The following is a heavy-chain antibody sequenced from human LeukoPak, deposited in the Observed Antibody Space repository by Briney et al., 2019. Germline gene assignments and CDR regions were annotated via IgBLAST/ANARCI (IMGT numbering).Heavy chain of an antibody. CDR1: GGSISSYY. J-gene: IGHJ4*02. D-gene: IGHD1-26*01. V-gene: IGHV4-59*12. CDR2: IHYSGST. CDR3: ARDSGSYYFDY. Sequence: SETLSLTCTVSGGSISSYYWIWIRQPPGKGLEWIGYIHYSGSTNYNPSLRSRVTLSVDTSKNQFSLKLSSVTAADTAVYYCARDSGSYYFDYWGQGTLDTVSS.